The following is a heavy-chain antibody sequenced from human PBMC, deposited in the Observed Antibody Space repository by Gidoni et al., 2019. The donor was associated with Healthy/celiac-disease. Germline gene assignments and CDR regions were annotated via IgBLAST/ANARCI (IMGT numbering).Heavy chain of an antibody. Sequence: QVQLVQSGAEVTKPGSSVKVSCKASGSTLRSYSILRVRQAPGQGLEWMGGIIPIFGTANYAQKFQGRVTITADESTSTAYMELSSLRSEDTAVYYCARGSIVVPAAPLYYYYGMDVWGQGTTVTVSS. D-gene: IGHD2-2*01. CDR1: GSTLRSYS. CDR2: IIPIFGTA. CDR3: ARGSIVVPAAPLYYYYGMDV. V-gene: IGHV1-69*01. J-gene: IGHJ6*02.